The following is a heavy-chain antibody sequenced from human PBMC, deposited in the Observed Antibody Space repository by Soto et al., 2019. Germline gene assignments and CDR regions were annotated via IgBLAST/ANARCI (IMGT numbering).Heavy chain of an antibody. CDR2: INAGNGNT. CDR1: GYSFTSYA. J-gene: IGHJ4*02. CDR3: ARGEFLSYDDY. Sequence: ASVKVSCKASGYSFTSYAMHWVRQAPGQRLEWMGWINAGNGNTKYSQKFQGRVTITRDTSASTAYMELSSLRSEDTAVYYCARGEFLSYDDYWGQGTLVTVSS. D-gene: IGHD3-16*01. V-gene: IGHV1-3*01.